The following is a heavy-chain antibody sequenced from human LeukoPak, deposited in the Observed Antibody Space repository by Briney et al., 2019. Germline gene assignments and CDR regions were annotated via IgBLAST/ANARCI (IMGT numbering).Heavy chain of an antibody. J-gene: IGHJ5*02. V-gene: IGHV4-31*03. CDR1: GGSISSGGYY. Sequence: SETLSLTCTVSGGSISSGGYYWSWIRQHPGKGLEWIGYIYYSGSTYYNPSLKSRVTISVETSKNQFSLKLSSVTAADTAVYYCARGAYGDYYWFDPWGQGTLVTVSS. CDR2: IYYSGST. CDR3: ARGAYGDYYWFDP. D-gene: IGHD4-17*01.